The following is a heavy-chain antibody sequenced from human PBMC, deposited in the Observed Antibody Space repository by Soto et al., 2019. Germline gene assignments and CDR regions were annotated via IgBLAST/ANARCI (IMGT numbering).Heavy chain of an antibody. V-gene: IGHV1-18*04. J-gene: IGHJ4*02. CDR1: GYAFTDYG. CDR2: ISAYNGNT. Sequence: QVQLVQSGAEVKKPGASVKVSCKASGYAFTDYGISWVRQAPGQGLEWIGWISAYNGNTNYAQKFQGRVTVTTDTSTTTAYMEVRNLRSDDTAVYYCARDHRYSSSFFDYWSQGTLITVSS. CDR3: ARDHRYSSSFFDY. D-gene: IGHD6-19*01.